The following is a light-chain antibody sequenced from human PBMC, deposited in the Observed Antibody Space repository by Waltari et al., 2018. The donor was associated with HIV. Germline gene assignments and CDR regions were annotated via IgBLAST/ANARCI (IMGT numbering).Light chain of an antibody. CDR1: SGDVGGYNF. Sequence: QSALTQPASVSGSPGQSITISCTGTSGDVGGYNFVSWYPQHPGKAPNLIIYNVNTRPSGVSIRFSGSRSANTAALTISGLQAEDEADYFCSSYTSSGPRYVLFGGGTRLTVL. CDR2: NVN. V-gene: IGLV2-14*03. J-gene: IGLJ2*01. CDR3: SSYTSSGPRYVL.